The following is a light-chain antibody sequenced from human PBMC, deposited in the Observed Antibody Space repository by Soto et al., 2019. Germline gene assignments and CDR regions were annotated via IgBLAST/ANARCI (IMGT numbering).Light chain of an antibody. CDR2: RND. CDR3: AAWDDSLSVL. J-gene: IGLJ2*01. V-gene: IGLV1-47*01. CDR1: NSNNGSNY. Sequence: QSVLTQPPSASGTTGQRVTISCSGTNSNNGSNYVYWYQQLPGAAPELLIYRNDQRPSGVPDRFSGSKSGTSASLAISGLRSEDEGDYYCAAWDDSLSVLFGGGTKVTVL.